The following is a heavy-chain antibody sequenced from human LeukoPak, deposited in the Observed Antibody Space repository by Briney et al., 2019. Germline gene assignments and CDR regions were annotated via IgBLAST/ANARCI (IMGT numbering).Heavy chain of an antibody. D-gene: IGHD7-27*01. V-gene: IGHV1-2*02. Sequence: ASVKVSCKGSGYTFIGYYMHWVRQAPGQGLEWMGWINPKSGDTKYAQKFQGRVTMTRDTSISTAYMELSGLRSDDTAVYYCARGPHWDPHLDYWGQGTLVTVSS. CDR2: INPKSGDT. J-gene: IGHJ4*02. CDR1: GYTFIGYY. CDR3: ARGPHWDPHLDY.